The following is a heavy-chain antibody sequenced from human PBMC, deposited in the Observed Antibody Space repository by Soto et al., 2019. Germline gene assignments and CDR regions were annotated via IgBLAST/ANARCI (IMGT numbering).Heavy chain of an antibody. V-gene: IGHV3-53*01. CDR2: IYDDGRS. CDR1: GFIVSHNY. Sequence: EVQLVESGGGLIQPGGSLRLSCAASGFIVSHNYMSWVRQAPGKGLEWVSLIYDDGRSYYADSVKGRFTISRDNSKNMLYLQLNTLRAEDSAVYYCARIPVYSYFFGLDVWGQGTRVTVSS. CDR3: ARIPVYSYFFGLDV. J-gene: IGHJ6*02.